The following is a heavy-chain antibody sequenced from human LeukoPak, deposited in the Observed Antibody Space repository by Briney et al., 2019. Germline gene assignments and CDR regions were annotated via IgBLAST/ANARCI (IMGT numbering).Heavy chain of an antibody. CDR1: GFTFSSYS. CDR2: ISSGGSTI. D-gene: IGHD3-22*01. V-gene: IGHV3-48*04. CDR3: ARVLLRHFDY. Sequence: GGSLRLSCAASGFTFSSYSMNWVRQAPGKGLEWVSYISSGGSTIYYADSVKGRFIISRDNAKNSLYLQMNSLRAEDTAVYYCARVLLRHFDYWGQGTLVTVSS. J-gene: IGHJ4*02.